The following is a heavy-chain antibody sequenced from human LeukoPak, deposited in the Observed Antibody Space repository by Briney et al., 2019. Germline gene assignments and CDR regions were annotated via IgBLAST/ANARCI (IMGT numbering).Heavy chain of an antibody. D-gene: IGHD1-1*01. CDR3: AKVLPGPFHY. V-gene: IGHV3-30*02. Sequence: GGSLRLSCAASGFLLSNYAMHWVRQAPGKGLEWVAFTQHDGDDKYYADSVKGRFTISRNNSKNTLYLQMDSLRAEDTAVYYCAKVLPGPFHYWGQGTLVTVSS. CDR1: GFLLSNYA. CDR2: TQHDGDDK. J-gene: IGHJ4*02.